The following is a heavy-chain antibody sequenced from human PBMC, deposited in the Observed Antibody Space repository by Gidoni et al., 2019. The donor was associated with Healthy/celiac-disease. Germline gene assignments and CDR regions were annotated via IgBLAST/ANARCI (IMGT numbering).Heavy chain of an antibody. D-gene: IGHD3-3*01. V-gene: IGHV3-23*04. J-gene: IGHJ2*01. CDR3: AKCPPRDWRFLEWLSYWYFDL. CDR1: GFTFSSSA. Sequence: EVQLVESGGGLVQPGGSLRLSCAASGFTFSSSAMRWVRQAPGKGLEWVSAISGSGGSTYYADSVKGRFTISRDNSKNTLYLQMNSLRAEDTAVYYCAKCPPRDWRFLEWLSYWYFDLWGRGTLVTVSS. CDR2: ISGSGGST.